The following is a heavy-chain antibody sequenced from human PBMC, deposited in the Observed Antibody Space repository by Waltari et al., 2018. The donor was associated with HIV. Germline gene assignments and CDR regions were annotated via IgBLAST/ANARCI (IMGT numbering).Heavy chain of an antibody. J-gene: IGHJ3*02. CDR1: GFTFSDHY. CDR3: ARTYHYDSSGPDAFDI. V-gene: IGHV3-72*01. D-gene: IGHD3-22*01. Sequence: EVQLVESGGGLVQPGGSLRLSCAASGFTFSDHYMDWVRQAPGKGLEWVVRTRNKANSYTTEYAASVKGRFTSSSDDSKNSLYLQMNSLKTDDTAVYYCARTYHYDSSGPDAFDIWGQGTMVTVSS. CDR2: TRNKANSYTT.